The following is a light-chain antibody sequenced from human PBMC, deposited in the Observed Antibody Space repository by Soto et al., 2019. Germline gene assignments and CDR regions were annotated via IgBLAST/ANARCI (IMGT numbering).Light chain of an antibody. V-gene: IGKV3-20*01. CDR2: GAS. Sequence: EIVLTQSPGTLSLSPGERATLSCRASQSVSSSYLAWYQQKPGQAPRLLIYGASSRTTGIPERFSGSGSGTDFTLTISRLEPADVAVYYCQHYGSSPSTFGQGTRLEIK. CDR3: QHYGSSPST. CDR1: QSVSSSY. J-gene: IGKJ5*01.